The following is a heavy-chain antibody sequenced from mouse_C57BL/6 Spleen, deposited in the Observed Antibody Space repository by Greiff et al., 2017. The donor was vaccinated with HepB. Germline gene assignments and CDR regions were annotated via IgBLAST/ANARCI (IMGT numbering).Heavy chain of an antibody. J-gene: IGHJ4*01. Sequence: EVKVVESGGDLVKPGGSLKLSCAASGFTFSSYGMSWVRQTPDKRLEWVATISSGGSYTYYPDSVKGRFTISRDNAKNTLYLQMSSLKSEDTAMYYCARQGGLTTVVATRDAMDYWGQGTSVTVSS. CDR2: ISSGGSYT. V-gene: IGHV5-6*01. D-gene: IGHD1-1*01. CDR1: GFTFSSYG. CDR3: ARQGGLTTVVATRDAMDY.